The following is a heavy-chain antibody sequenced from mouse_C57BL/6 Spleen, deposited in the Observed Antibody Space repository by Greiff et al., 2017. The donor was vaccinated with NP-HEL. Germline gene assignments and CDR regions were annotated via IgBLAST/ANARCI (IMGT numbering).Heavy chain of an antibody. CDR3: ARHNYDYGTTGAWFAY. V-gene: IGHV1-47*01. D-gene: IGHD2-4*01. CDR2: FHPYNDDT. Sequence: QVQLQQSGAELVKPGASVKMSCKASGYTFTTYPIEWMQQNHGKSLEWIGNFHPYNDDTKYNEKFKGKATLTVEKSSSTVYLELSRLTSDDSAVYYCARHNYDYGTTGAWFAYWGQGTLVTVSA. CDR1: GYTFTTYP. J-gene: IGHJ3*01.